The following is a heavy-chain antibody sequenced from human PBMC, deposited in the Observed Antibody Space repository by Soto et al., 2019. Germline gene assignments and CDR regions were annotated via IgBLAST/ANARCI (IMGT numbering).Heavy chain of an antibody. CDR1: GGRFNTYV. CDR3: ARGDSRGYYMDV. D-gene: IGHD3-10*01. CDR2: IIPVYRTT. Sequence: QAQLVQSGAEVRKPGSSVRVSCKSSGGRFNTYVITWVRQAPGQGLEWMGGIIPVYRTTMYAQHFEDRVTITADESTSTAYMEVSSLRSEDTAVSYCARGDSRGYYMDVWGQGTTVTVSS. V-gene: IGHV1-69*12. J-gene: IGHJ6*03.